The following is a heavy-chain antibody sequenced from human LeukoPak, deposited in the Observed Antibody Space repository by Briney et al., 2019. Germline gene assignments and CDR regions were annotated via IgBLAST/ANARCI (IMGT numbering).Heavy chain of an antibody. D-gene: IGHD3-10*01. CDR1: GGSISGYY. CDR3: ASPPHYFGSGSPAMDI. V-gene: IGHV4-59*08. CDR2: INYIGIS. J-gene: IGHJ6*02. Sequence: PSETLSLTCTVSGGSISGYYWSWIRQPPGKGLEWIGHINYIGISTHNPSLQNRVTISVDTSKNQFSLKLASVTAADTAVYYCASPPHYFGSGSPAMDIWGQGPTVPVSS.